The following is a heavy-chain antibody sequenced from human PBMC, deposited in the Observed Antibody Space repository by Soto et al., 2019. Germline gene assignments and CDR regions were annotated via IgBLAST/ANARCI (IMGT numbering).Heavy chain of an antibody. CDR1: GGSFGTNY. CDR2: TYHTGST. V-gene: IGHV4-59*13. Sequence: PSETLSLTCTISGGSFGTNYWSWIRQAPGKGLEWIGYTYHTGSTKYNPSLKSRATTSVDTSKNQFSLTLNSAAAADTAVYYCATDSAGRGPFDPWGQGILVTVSS. CDR3: ATDSAGRGPFDP. D-gene: IGHD3-10*01. J-gene: IGHJ5*02.